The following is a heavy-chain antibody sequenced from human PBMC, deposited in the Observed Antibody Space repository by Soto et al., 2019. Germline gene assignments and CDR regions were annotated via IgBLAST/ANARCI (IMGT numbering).Heavy chain of an antibody. CDR2: ISHSGTS. CDR3: ARASGAHSGWGHWYDP. J-gene: IGHJ5*02. D-gene: IGHD2-21*02. V-gene: IGHV4-38-2*02. CDR1: GYSISSGYY. Sequence: PSETLSLTCTVSGYSISSGYYWSWIRQTPGKGLEWIGSISHSGTSFYNPSLRSRVTISMDTSNNHFSLKLNSLTATDTAVYYCARASGAHSGWGHWYDPWGQGTLVTVSS.